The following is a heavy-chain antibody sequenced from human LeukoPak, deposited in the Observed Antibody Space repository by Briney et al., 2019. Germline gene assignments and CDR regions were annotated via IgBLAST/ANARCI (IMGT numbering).Heavy chain of an antibody. CDR3: ARDRYTVVSWYFDL. D-gene: IGHD4-23*01. CDR2: IYYSGST. J-gene: IGHJ2*01. Sequence: PSETLSLTCTVSGDSISTGGYYWTWIRQHPGKGLEWIGYIYYSGSTDYNPSLRSRLNISIDTSKNQFSLKLTSVTAADTAVYYCARDRYTVVSWYFDLWGRGTLVTVSS. V-gene: IGHV4-31*03. CDR1: GDSISTGGYY.